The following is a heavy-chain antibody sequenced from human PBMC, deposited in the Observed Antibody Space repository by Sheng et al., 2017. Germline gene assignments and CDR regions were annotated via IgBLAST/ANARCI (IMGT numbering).Heavy chain of an antibody. D-gene: IGHD4-4*01. CDR2: IYYSGST. V-gene: IGHV4-39*07. Sequence: QLQLQESGPGLVKPSETLSLTCTVSGGSISSSSYYWGWIRQPPGKGLEWIGSIYYSGSTYYNPSLKSRVTISVDTSKNQFSMKLSSVTAADTAVYYCARLLQFVDYWGQGTPGNRLL. CDR1: GGSISSSSYY. CDR3: ARLLQFVDY. J-gene: IGHJ4*02.